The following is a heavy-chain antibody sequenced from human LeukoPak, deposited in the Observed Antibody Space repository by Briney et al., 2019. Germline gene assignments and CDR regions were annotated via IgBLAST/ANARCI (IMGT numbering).Heavy chain of an antibody. D-gene: IGHD6-13*01. CDR2: LSAYNGNT. CDR3: ARDYPGIAAAGAFDY. J-gene: IGHJ4*02. Sequence: SVKVSCKASGYTFTSYGISWVRQAPGQGLEWMGWLSAYNGNTNYAQKLQGRVTMTTDTSTSTAYMELRSLRSEDTAVYYCARDYPGIAAAGAFDYWGQGTLVTVSS. CDR1: GYTFTSYG. V-gene: IGHV1-18*01.